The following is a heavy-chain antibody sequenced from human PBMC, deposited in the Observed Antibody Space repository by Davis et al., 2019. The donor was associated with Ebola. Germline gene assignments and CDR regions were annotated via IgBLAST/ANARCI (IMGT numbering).Heavy chain of an antibody. Sequence: GESLKISCAASGFTFSSYWMHWVRQAPGKGLVWVSRINSDGSSTSYADSVKGRFTISRDNAKNTLYLQMNSLRAEDTAVYYCAKDRGHSSSWFTPGDWGQGTLVTVSS. V-gene: IGHV3-74*01. D-gene: IGHD6-13*01. CDR3: AKDRGHSSSWFTPGD. CDR1: GFTFSSYW. CDR2: INSDGSST. J-gene: IGHJ4*02.